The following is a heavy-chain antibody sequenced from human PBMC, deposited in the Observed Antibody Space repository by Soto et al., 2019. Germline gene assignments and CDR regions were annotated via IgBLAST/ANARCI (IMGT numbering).Heavy chain of an antibody. Sequence: QVQLQESGPSLVRPSETLSLTCSVSGGSISGHYWRWIRLPAGRRLQWVGRIYSSGTTNYNPSLKSRVRMSVDTDRNSFSLRLDSVTAAETAVYYCARNFDIAATGTAFDSWGRGVLVTVSS. CDR3: ARNFDIAATGTAFDS. CDR2: IYSSGTT. D-gene: IGHD6-13*01. CDR1: GGSISGHY. J-gene: IGHJ4*02. V-gene: IGHV4-4*07.